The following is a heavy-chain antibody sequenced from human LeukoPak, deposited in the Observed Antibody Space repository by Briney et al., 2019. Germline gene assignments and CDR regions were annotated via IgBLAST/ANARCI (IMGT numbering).Heavy chain of an antibody. J-gene: IGHJ6*02. CDR1: GFTFSSYA. Sequence: GGSLRLSCAASGFTFSSYAMSWVRQAPGKGLEWVSAISGSGGSTYYADSVKGRFTISRDNSKNTLYLQMNSLRAEDTAVYYCASNYDYVWGSYRSSYYYGMDVWGQGTTVTVSS. V-gene: IGHV3-23*01. D-gene: IGHD3-16*02. CDR2: ISGSGGST. CDR3: ASNYDYVWGSYRSSYYYGMDV.